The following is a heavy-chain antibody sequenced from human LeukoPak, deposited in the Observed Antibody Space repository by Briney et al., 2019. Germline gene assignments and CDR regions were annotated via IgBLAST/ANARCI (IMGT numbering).Heavy chain of an antibody. CDR2: IYTSGST. J-gene: IGHJ3*02. D-gene: IGHD3-10*01. V-gene: IGHV4-4*07. Sequence: PAETLSLICTVSGGSISSYYWSWIRQPAGKGLEWIGRIYTSGSTNYNPSLKSRVTMSLDTSKNQLSLKLRSVTAADTAVYYCARFRFWRVRGVKGHAFDIWGQGTMVTVSS. CDR1: GGSISSYY. CDR3: ARFRFWRVRGVKGHAFDI.